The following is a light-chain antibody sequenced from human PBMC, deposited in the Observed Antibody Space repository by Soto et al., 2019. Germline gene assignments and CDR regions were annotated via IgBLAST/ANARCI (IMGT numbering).Light chain of an antibody. CDR1: QDISNY. V-gene: IGKV1-33*01. J-gene: IGKJ3*01. Sequence: DIQMTQSPSSLSASVGDRVTITCQASQDISNYLNWYQQKPGKAPKLLIYDASNLETGVPSRFXXSGSGTDFTFTISSLQPEDIATYYCQQYDNLPPGITFGPGTKVDFK. CDR2: DAS. CDR3: QQYDNLPPGIT.